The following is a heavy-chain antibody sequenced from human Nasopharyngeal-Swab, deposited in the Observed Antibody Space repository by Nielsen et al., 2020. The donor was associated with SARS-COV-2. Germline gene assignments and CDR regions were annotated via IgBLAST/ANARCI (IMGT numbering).Heavy chain of an antibody. V-gene: IGHV1-2*06. CDR1: GYTFTDYY. D-gene: IGHD1-14*01. Sequence: ASVKVSCKASGYTFTDYYMHWVRQAPGEGLEYMGRINPHRGDTNVAQKFQGRVTVTRDTSINTAYMELSSLRFDDTAVYYCARDDGDVPGMTGSGPPGGYWGQGTLVTVSS. CDR2: INPHRGDT. J-gene: IGHJ4*02. CDR3: ARDDGDVPGMTGSGPPGGY.